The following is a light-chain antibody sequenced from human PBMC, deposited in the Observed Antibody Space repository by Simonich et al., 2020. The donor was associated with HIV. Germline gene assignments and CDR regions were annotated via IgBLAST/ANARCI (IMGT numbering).Light chain of an antibody. V-gene: IGKV4-1*01. CDR3: QQYYITPHT. Sequence: DIIMTQSPDSLAVSLGEGATINCQSSRSVLYSSNNKNYLAWYQHKPGQPPKLLIYWASTREFGVPDRFSGSGSETDFTLTISSLQAEDVAVYYCQQYYITPHTFGQGTKVEIK. CDR2: WAS. CDR1: RSVLYSSNNKNY. J-gene: IGKJ1*01.